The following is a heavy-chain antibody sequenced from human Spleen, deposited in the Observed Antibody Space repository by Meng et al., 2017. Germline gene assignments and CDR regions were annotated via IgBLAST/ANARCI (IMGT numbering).Heavy chain of an antibody. CDR1: GGTFRNYD. Sequence: QVQLVQSGAEVKKPGSSVKVSCKTSGGTFRNYDIIWVRQAPGQGLEWMGGIIPVLCIANYAQKFQGRVTMTTDTSTSTVYMELRSLRSDDTAVYYCARDPSNTSGWYAYSDYWGQGTLVTVSS. CDR2: IIPVLCIA. CDR3: ARDPSNTSGWYAYSDY. D-gene: IGHD6-19*01. J-gene: IGHJ4*02. V-gene: IGHV1-69*10.